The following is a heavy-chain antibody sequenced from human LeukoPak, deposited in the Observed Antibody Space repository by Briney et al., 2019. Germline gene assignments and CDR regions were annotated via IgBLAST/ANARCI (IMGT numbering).Heavy chain of an antibody. V-gene: IGHV3-30*01. CDR1: GFTFSSYA. Sequence: SGGSLRLSCAASGFTFSSYAMHWVRQAPGKGLEWVAVISYDGSNKYYADSVKGRFTISRDNSKNTLYLQMNSLRAEDTAVYYCARARTRSSQSVTDYWGQGTLVTVSS. J-gene: IGHJ4*02. CDR2: ISYDGSNK. CDR3: ARARTRSSQSVTDY. D-gene: IGHD6-13*01.